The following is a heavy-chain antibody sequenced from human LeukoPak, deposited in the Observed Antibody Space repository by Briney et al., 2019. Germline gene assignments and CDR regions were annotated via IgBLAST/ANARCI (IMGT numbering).Heavy chain of an antibody. CDR3: ARIAPLDGYRLDY. CDR2: IYYSGST. J-gene: IGHJ4*02. CDR1: GGPISSSY. Sequence: NPSETLSLTCTVSGGPISSSYWSWIRQPPGKGLEWIGSIYYSGSTNYNPSLKSRVNISVDSSKNQFSLSLSSVTAADTAVYYCARIAPLDGYRLDYWGQGTLVTVSS. V-gene: IGHV4-59*01. D-gene: IGHD5-24*01.